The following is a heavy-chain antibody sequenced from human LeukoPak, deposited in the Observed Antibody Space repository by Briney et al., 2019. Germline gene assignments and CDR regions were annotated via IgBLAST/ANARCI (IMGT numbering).Heavy chain of an antibody. V-gene: IGHV1-69*05. J-gene: IGHJ6*03. D-gene: IGHD2-15*01. CDR3: ARVPRRGGSYYYYYMDV. Sequence: SVKVSCKASGGTFSSYAICWVRQAPGQGLEWMGGIIPIFSTANYAQKLQGRVTITTDESTSTAYMELSSLRSEDTAVYYCARVPRRGGSYYYYYMDVWGKGTTVTVSS. CDR1: GGTFSSYA. CDR2: IIPIFSTA.